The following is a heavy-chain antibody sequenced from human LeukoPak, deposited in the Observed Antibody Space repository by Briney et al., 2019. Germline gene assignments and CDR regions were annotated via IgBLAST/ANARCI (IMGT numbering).Heavy chain of an antibody. CDR3: ARGRVRVWGSYRPFDY. CDR2: INHSGST. CDR1: GGSFSGYY. V-gene: IGHV4-34*01. D-gene: IGHD3-16*02. Sequence: SETLSLTCAVYGGSFSGYYWSWIRQPPGKGLEWIGEINHSGSTNYNPSLKSRVTISVDTSKNQFSLKLSSVTAADTAVYYCARGRVRVWGSYRPFDYWGQGTLVTVGS. J-gene: IGHJ4*02.